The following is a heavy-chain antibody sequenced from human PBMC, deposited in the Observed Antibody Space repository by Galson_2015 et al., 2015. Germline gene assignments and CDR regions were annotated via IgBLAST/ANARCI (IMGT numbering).Heavy chain of an antibody. D-gene: IGHD3-10*01. CDR2: ISGSGGST. CDR3: AKRNPYGSGSGPGNNFDY. V-gene: IGHV3-23*01. J-gene: IGHJ4*02. Sequence: SLRLSCAASGFTFSSYAMSWVRQAPGKGLEWVSVISGSGGSTYYADSVKGRFTISRDNSKNTLYLQMNSLRAEDTAVYYCAKRNPYGSGSGPGNNFDYWGQGTLFTVSS. CDR1: GFTFSSYA.